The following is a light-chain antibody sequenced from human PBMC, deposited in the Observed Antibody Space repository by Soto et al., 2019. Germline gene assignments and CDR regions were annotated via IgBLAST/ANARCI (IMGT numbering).Light chain of an antibody. CDR1: SSDVGGYDY. J-gene: IGLJ2*01. Sequence: QSVLTQPASVSGSPGQSITISCTGTSSDVGGYDYVSWYQQHPGKAPKLMIYDVSNRLSGVSNRFSGSKSGNTASLTISGLQAEDEADYYCSSYTSSNTLVVFGGGTQLTVL. CDR2: DVS. V-gene: IGLV2-14*03. CDR3: SSYTSSNTLVV.